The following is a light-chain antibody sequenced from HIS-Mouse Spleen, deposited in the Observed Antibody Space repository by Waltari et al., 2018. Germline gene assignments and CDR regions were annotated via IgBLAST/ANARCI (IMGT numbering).Light chain of an antibody. V-gene: IGLV2-14*03. CDR3: SSYTSSSTLV. CDR1: SSDVGGYNY. CDR2: DVS. Sequence: QSALTQPASVSGSPGQSITISCTGTSSDVGGYNYLSWYQQRPGKAPKLMIYDVSNRPSGVSNRFSGSKSGNTASLTISGLQAEDEADYYCSSYTSSSTLVFGTGTKVTVL. J-gene: IGLJ1*01.